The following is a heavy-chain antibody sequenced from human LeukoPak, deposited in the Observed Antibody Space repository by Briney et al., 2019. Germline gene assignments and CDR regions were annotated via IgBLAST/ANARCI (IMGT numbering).Heavy chain of an antibody. D-gene: IGHD3-10*01. Sequence: GTLRLSCAASGFTFSSYGMSWVRQAPGKGLEWVSAISGSGGSTYYADPVKGRFTISRDNSKNTLYLQMNSLRAEDTAVYYCAKDRYYGSGSYCTDYWGQGTLVTVSS. CDR3: AKDRYYGSGSYCTDY. V-gene: IGHV3-23*01. J-gene: IGHJ4*02. CDR2: ISGSGGST. CDR1: GFTFSSYG.